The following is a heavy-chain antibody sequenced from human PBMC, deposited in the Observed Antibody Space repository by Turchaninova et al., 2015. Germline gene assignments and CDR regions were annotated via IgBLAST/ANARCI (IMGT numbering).Heavy chain of an antibody. J-gene: IGHJ3*01. CDR3: ATGGAYYYDV. Sequence: ESWGGVVQPGRSLTLSCAASEFTFRTHSMHWFRQAPGQGLEWVAVIPHDGSSADYADSVKGRFTISRDISKNIMHLQMNALRPEDTAVYYCATGGAYYYDVWGQGTMVTVSS. CDR1: EFTFRTHS. CDR2: IPHDGSSA. D-gene: IGHD2-21*01. V-gene: IGHV3-30*01.